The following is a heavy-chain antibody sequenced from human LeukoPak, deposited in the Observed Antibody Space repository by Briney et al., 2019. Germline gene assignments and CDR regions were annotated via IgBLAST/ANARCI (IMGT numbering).Heavy chain of an antibody. J-gene: IGHJ4*02. D-gene: IGHD3-22*01. CDR2: ISGSGGST. V-gene: IGHV3-23*01. Sequence: GGSLRLSCAASGFTFSNYAMSWVRQAPGKGPEWVSAISGSGGSTYYADSVEGRFTISRDNSKNTLYLQMNSLRAEDTAVYYCARDSEPYYYDSSGYYYMNYFDYWGQGTLVTASS. CDR3: ARDSEPYYYDSSGYYYMNYFDY. CDR1: GFTFSNYA.